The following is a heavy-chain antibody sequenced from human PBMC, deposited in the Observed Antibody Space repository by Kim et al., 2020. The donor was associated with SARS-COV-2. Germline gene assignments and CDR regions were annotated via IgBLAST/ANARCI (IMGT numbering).Heavy chain of an antibody. CDR3: ARPHLVKAAAGRVDY. CDR2: IYYSGST. V-gene: IGHV4-39*01. Sequence: SETLSLTCTVSGGSISSSSYYWGWIRQPPGKGLEWIGSIYYSGSTYYNPSLKSRVTISVDTSKNQFSLKLSSVTAADTAVYYCARPHLVKAAAGRVDYWGQGTLVTVSS. D-gene: IGHD6-13*01. CDR1: GGSISSSSYY. J-gene: IGHJ4*02.